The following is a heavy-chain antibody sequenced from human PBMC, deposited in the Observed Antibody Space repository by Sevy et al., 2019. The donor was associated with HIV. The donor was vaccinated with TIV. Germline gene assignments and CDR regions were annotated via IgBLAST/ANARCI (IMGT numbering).Heavy chain of an antibody. CDR1: GYSFTSSW. CDR3: ARRGASGGWYHFDY. D-gene: IGHD6-19*01. CDR2: IYTTDSDA. V-gene: IGHV5-51*07. J-gene: IGHJ4*02. Sequence: GESLKISCKASGYSFTSSWIGWVHQMPGKGLEWMGIIYTTDSDARYCPSFEGQVTISVDKSISTAYLQWSSLKASDTAMYYCARRGASGGWYHFDYWGQGTLVTVSS.